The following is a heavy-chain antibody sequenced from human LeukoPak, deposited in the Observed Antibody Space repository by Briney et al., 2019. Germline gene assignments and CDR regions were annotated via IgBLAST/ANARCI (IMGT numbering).Heavy chain of an antibody. V-gene: IGHV4-59*01. CDR2: IYSTGST. CDR1: GGSITSYY. D-gene: IGHD3-22*01. J-gene: IGHJ3*02. CDR3: ATHYDSSGYYLLPFDI. Sequence: SETLSLTCTVSGGSITSYYWSSIRQPPGKGLEWIGYIYSTGSTNYNPSLRSRVTISVDTSKNQFSLKLTSVTAADTAVYYCATHYDSSGYYLLPFDIWGQGTMVTVSS.